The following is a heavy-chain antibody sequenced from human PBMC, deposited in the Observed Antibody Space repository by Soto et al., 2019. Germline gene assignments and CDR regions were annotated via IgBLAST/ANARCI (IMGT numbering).Heavy chain of an antibody. D-gene: IGHD3-16*01. J-gene: IGHJ5*02. CDR3: ARVRGGGTDL. V-gene: IGHV3-11*06. Sequence: GGSLRLSCAASGFTFREHYMSWIRQAPGKGLEWVAYISSDGIHTYYADSVRGRFTSSRDNTKSSLYLQMNSLRDEDTAVYFCARVRGGGTDLLGPGTLVTVSS. CDR1: GFTFREHY. CDR2: ISSDGIHT.